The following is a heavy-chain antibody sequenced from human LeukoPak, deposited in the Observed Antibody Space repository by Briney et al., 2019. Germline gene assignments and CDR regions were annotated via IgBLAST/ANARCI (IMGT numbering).Heavy chain of an antibody. D-gene: IGHD3-9*01. J-gene: IGHJ3*02. CDR2: ISSSSSYI. CDR3: ARDTYDILTGYYKWAFDI. Sequence: GGSLRLSCGASGFXFSSYWITWVRQAPGKGLEWVSSISSSSSYIYYADSVKGRFTISRDNAKNSLYLQMNSLRAEDTAVYYCARDTYDILTGYYKWAFDIWGQGTMVTVSS. V-gene: IGHV3-21*06. CDR1: GFXFSSYW.